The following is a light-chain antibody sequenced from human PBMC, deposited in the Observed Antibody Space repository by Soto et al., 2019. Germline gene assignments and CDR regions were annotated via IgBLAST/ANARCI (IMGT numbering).Light chain of an antibody. J-gene: IGKJ5*01. CDR2: ETS. CDR1: QSVSNY. V-gene: IGKV3-11*01. CDR3: QQRHNWRDT. Sequence: EIVLTQSPATLSLSLGERATLXXRASQSVSNYLSWYQQKPDQAPRXIMYETSRRATGIPARFSGSGSGTDFTLTISSLEPEDFAVYYCQQRHNWRDTFGQGTRLEIK.